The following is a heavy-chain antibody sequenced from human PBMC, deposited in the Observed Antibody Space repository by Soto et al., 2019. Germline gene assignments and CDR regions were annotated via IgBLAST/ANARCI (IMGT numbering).Heavy chain of an antibody. J-gene: IGHJ4*02. CDR3: ARERQWEPLLY. CDR2: VSAYNRNS. D-gene: IGHD1-26*01. Sequence: QVQLVQSGGEVKKPGASVRLSCKTSGYTFTNYGLTWVRQAPGQGLEWIGWVSAYNRNSNYAQKFEDRVTMTTDTSTKTAYLELRSLRSDATAVYYWARERQWEPLLYWGEGTLLTVSP. CDR1: GYTFTNYG. V-gene: IGHV1-18*04.